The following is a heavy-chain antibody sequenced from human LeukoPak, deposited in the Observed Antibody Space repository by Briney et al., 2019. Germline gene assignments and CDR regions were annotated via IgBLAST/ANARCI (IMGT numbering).Heavy chain of an antibody. CDR2: IYHSGST. V-gene: IGHV4-38-2*01. CDR3: ARTSSMVRGVIGGFLRY. J-gene: IGHJ4*02. CDR1: GYSISSGYY. D-gene: IGHD3-10*01. Sequence: PSETLSLTCAVSGYSISSGYYWGWIRQPPGKGLEWIGSIYHSGSTYYNLSLKSRVTISVDTSKNQFSLKLSSVTAADTAVYYCARTSSMVRGVIGGFLRYWGQGTLVTVSS.